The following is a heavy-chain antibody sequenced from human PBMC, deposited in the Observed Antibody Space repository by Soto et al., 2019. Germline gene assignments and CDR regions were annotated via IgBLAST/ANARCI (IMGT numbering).Heavy chain of an antibody. D-gene: IGHD2-15*01. CDR3: AAGSGHCSGGSC. J-gene: IGHJ4*02. CDR1: GFTFSSYG. V-gene: IGHV3-33*01. Sequence: GGSLRLSCAASGFTFSSYGMHWVRQAPGKGLEWVAVIWYDGSNKYYADSVKGRFTISRDNSKNTLYLQMNSLRAEDTAVYYCAAGSGHCSGGSCWGQGTLVTVSS. CDR2: IWYDGSNK.